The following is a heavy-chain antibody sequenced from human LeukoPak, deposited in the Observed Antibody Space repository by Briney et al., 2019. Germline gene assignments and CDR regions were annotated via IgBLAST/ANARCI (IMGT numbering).Heavy chain of an antibody. V-gene: IGHV3-23*01. Sequence: GGSLRLSCAASGFTFTDYAMSWVRQAPGTGLEWVSAISGIGNAIFYASSVKGRFTISRDSSKNTLSLQMSSLRAEDTAVYYCVRHLATSGSYPLDYWGQGTLVTVS. J-gene: IGHJ4*02. CDR2: ISGIGNAI. CDR3: VRHLATSGSYPLDY. CDR1: GFTFTDYA. D-gene: IGHD2-15*01.